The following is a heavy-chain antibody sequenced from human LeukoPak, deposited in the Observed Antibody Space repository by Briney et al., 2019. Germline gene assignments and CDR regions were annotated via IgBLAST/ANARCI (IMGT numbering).Heavy chain of an antibody. V-gene: IGHV3-48*04. Sequence: GGSLRLSCAASGFTFSSYGMHWVRQAPGKGLEWVSYISSSGSTIYYADSVKGRFTISRDNAKNSLYLQMNSLRAEDTAVYYCGRLWYYYYGMDVWGKGTTVTVSS. J-gene: IGHJ6*04. CDR2: ISSSGSTI. CDR1: GFTFSSYG. D-gene: IGHD2-21*01. CDR3: GRLWYYYYGMDV.